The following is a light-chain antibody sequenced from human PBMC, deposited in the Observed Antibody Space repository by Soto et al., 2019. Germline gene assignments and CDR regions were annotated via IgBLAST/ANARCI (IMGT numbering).Light chain of an antibody. CDR2: GAS. CDR1: QSVSSSY. V-gene: IGKV3-20*01. Sequence: ESVLTQSPGTLSLSPGEKATLSCRASQSVSSSYLAWYQQKPGQAPRLLSYGASSRATGIPDRFSGSGSGTEFTLTVSRLEPEDFAVYYCQQFGSSSWTFGQGTKVEIK. CDR3: QQFGSSSWT. J-gene: IGKJ1*01.